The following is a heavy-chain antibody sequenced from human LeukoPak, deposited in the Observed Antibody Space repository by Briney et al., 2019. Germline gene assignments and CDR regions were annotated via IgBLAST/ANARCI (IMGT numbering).Heavy chain of an antibody. CDR2: ISYDGSNK. D-gene: IGHD3-10*01. V-gene: IGHV3-30-3*01. J-gene: IGHJ6*02. CDR1: GFTFSSYA. Sequence: PGGSLRLSCAASGFTFSSYAMHWVRQAPGKGLEWVAVISYDGSNKYYADSVKGRFTISRDNSKNTLYLQMNSLRAEDTAVYYCARDLGWFGELSPVRPTNYGMDVWGQGTTVTVSS. CDR3: ARDLGWFGELSPVRPTNYGMDV.